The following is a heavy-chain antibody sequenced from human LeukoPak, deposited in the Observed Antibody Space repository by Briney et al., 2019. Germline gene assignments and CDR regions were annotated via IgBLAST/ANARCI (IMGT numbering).Heavy chain of an antibody. Sequence: SQTLSLTRTVSGGSISSGGYYWSWIRQHPGKGLEWIGYIYYSGSTYYNPSLKSRVTISVDTSKNQFSLKLSSVTAADTAVYYCARTNIVVVPAAMRLGAFDIWGQGTMVTVSS. CDR1: GGSISSGGYY. CDR2: IYYSGST. D-gene: IGHD2-2*01. J-gene: IGHJ3*02. CDR3: ARTNIVVVPAAMRLGAFDI. V-gene: IGHV4-31*03.